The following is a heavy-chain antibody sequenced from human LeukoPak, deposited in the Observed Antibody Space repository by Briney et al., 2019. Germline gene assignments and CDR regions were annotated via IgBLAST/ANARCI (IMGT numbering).Heavy chain of an antibody. V-gene: IGHV1-18*01. CDR3: ARASRYCSSTSCYMLNWFDP. CDR1: GGTFSSYG. D-gene: IGHD2-2*02. Sequence: GASVKVSCKASGGTFSSYGISWVRQAPGQGLEWMGWISAYNGNTNYAQKLQGRVTMTTDTSTSTAYMELRSLRSDDTAVYYCARASRYCSSTSCYMLNWFDPWGQGTLVTVSS. J-gene: IGHJ5*02. CDR2: ISAYNGNT.